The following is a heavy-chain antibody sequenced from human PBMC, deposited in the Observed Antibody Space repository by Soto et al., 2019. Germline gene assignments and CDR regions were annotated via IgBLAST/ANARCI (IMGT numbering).Heavy chain of an antibody. D-gene: IGHD2-2*01. J-gene: IGHJ3*02. CDR3: ARALAVSTSSAFDI. Sequence: QVQLVQSGAEVKKPGSSVKVSCKASVGTFSSYAISWVRQAPGQGLEWMGGIIPLYGTANYAQKFQGRVTITADESTSTAYRELSRLRSEDMAVYYCARALAVSTSSAFDIWGQGTMVTVSS. CDR1: VGTFSSYA. V-gene: IGHV1-69*01. CDR2: IIPLYGTA.